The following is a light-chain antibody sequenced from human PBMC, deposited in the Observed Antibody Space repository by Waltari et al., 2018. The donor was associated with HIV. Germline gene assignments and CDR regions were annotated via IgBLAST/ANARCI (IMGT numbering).Light chain of an antibody. V-gene: IGKV6-21*01. CDR3: HQSSSLPQT. CDR1: QSIGSS. J-gene: IGKJ1*01. Sequence: EIVLTQSPDFQSVTPKEKVTITCRASQSIGSSLHRYQQKPDQSPKLLLKYASQSFTGVPSSFRGSGSGTDFTLTINSLEAEDAATYYCHQSSSLPQTFGQGTKVEIK. CDR2: YAS.